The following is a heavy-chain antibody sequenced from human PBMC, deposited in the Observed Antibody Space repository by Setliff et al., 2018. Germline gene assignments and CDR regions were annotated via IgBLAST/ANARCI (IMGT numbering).Heavy chain of an antibody. CDR1: GFTFSSYS. CDR2: ISTSSSYI. Sequence: GGSLRLSCAASGFTFSSYSMNWVRQAPGKGLEWVSSISTSSSYIYYADSVKGRFTFSRDDSKSIAYLQMSSLQTEDTAVYYCARDVYDFRTGQGGPWGQETRVTVSS. V-gene: IGHV3-21*01. D-gene: IGHD3-3*01. CDR3: ARDVYDFRTGQGGP. J-gene: IGHJ5*02.